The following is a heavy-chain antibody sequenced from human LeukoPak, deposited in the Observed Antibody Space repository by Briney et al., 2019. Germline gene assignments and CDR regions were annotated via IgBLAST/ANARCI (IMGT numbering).Heavy chain of an antibody. CDR3: AKDYGDYLDV. CDR2: ISYDGSNK. D-gene: IGHD4-17*01. V-gene: IGHV3-30*18. Sequence: GGSQRLSCAASGFTFSSYGMHWVRQAPGKGLEWVAVISYDGSNKYYADSVKGRFTISRDNSKNTLYLQMNSLRAEDTAVYYCAKDYGDYLDVWGQGTLVTVSS. J-gene: IGHJ4*02. CDR1: GFTFSSYG.